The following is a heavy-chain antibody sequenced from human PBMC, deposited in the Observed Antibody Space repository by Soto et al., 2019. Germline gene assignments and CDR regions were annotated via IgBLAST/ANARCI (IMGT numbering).Heavy chain of an antibody. V-gene: IGHV1-69*06. D-gene: IGHD3-3*01. J-gene: IGHJ5*02. CDR2: IIPIFGTA. CDR1: GGTFSSYA. Sequence: ASVKVSCKASGGTFSSYAISWVRQAPGQGLEWMGGIIPIFGTANYAQKFQGRVTITADKSTSTAYMELSSLRSEDTAVYYCAREGAYYDLGGNWFDPWGQGTLVTVSS. CDR3: AREGAYYDLGGNWFDP.